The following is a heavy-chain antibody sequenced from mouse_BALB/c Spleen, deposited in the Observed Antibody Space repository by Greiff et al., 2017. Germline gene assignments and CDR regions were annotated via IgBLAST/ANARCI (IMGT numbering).Heavy chain of an antibody. CDR3: ASIYYYGSSWFAY. Sequence: VQLQESGPGLVAPSQSLSITCTVSGFSLTSYGVHWVRQPPGKGLEWLGVIWAGGSTNYNSALMSRLSISKDNSKSQVFLKMNSLQTDDTAMYYCASIYYYGSSWFAYWGQGTLVTVSA. CDR2: IWAGGST. CDR1: GFSLTSYG. V-gene: IGHV2-9*02. J-gene: IGHJ3*01. D-gene: IGHD1-1*01.